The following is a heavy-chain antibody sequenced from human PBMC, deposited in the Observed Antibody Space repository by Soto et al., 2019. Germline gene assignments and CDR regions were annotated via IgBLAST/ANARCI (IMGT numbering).Heavy chain of an antibody. Sequence: TNSFADGYISSGVCYLSWKKQHPGKGLEWIGYIYYSGSTYYNPSLKSRVTISVDTSKNQFSLKLSSVTAADTAVYYCARGKRRGATIGYCSGGSCFYFDYWGQGTLVTVSS. D-gene: IGHD2-15*01. CDR3: ARGKRRGATIGYCSGGSCFYFDY. V-gene: IGHV4-31*03. J-gene: IGHJ4*02. CDR2: IYYSGST. CDR1: DGYISSGVCY.